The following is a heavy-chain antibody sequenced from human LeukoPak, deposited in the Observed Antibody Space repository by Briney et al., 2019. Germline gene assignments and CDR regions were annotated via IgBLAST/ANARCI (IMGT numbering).Heavy chain of an antibody. V-gene: IGHV1-2*06. Sequence: ASVKVSCKASGYTFTGYYMHWVRQAPGQGLEWMGRPNPNSGGTNYAQKFPGRVTMTRDTSISTAYMELSRLRSDDTAIYYCARQGMWGAFDFWGQGTMVTVSS. D-gene: IGHD1-26*01. J-gene: IGHJ3*01. CDR1: GYTFTGYY. CDR2: PNPNSGGT. CDR3: ARQGMWGAFDF.